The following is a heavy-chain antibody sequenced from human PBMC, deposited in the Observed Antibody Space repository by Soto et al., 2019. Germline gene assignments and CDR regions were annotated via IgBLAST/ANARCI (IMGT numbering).Heavy chain of an antibody. CDR3: ARDSGGRSLFDY. CDR2: INPNSPGT. V-gene: IGHV1-2*04. J-gene: IGHJ4*02. Sequence: ASAKVSCQASGYTFTGNYIHWVPKASGQGLEWMGRINPNSPGTKYAQKFQDWVTMTRDTSISTAYMELSRLRSDDTAVYYCARDSGGRSLFDYWSQGSLVPVSS. CDR1: GYTFTGNY. D-gene: IGHD3-16*02.